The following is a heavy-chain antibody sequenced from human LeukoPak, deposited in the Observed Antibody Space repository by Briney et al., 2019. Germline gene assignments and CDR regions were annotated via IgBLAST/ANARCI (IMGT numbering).Heavy chain of an antibody. Sequence: GGSLRLSCAASGFTFDDYAMHWVRQAPGKGLEWVSGISWNSGSIGYADSVKGRFIISRDNAKNSLYLQMNSLRAEDTALYYCAKDISPWGQGTLVTVSS. CDR3: AKDISP. V-gene: IGHV3-9*01. CDR2: ISWNSGSI. J-gene: IGHJ5*02. CDR1: GFTFDDYA.